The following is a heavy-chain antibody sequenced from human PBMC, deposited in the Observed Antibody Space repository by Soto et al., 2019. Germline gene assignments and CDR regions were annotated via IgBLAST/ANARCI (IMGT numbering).Heavy chain of an antibody. CDR2: ISSSSSTI. J-gene: IGHJ4*02. CDR3: ARLGRGYYGSGSLDY. D-gene: IGHD3-10*01. Sequence: EVQLVESGGGLVQPGGSLRLSCAASGFTFSTDNMNWVRQAPGKGLEWISYISSSSSTIYYADSVKGRFTISRDNAXXSLYPEMNSLRAEDTAVYYCARLGRGYYGSGSLDYWGQGTLVSVSS. CDR1: GFTFSTDN. V-gene: IGHV3-48*01.